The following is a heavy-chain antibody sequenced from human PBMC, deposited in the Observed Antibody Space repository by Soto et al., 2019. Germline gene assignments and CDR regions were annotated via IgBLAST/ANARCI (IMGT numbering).Heavy chain of an antibody. J-gene: IGHJ5*02. D-gene: IGHD6-13*01. Sequence: QVQLVQSGAEVKKPGASVKVSCKASGYTFTSYYMHWVRQAPGQGLEWMGIINPSGGSTSYAQKFQGRVTMTRDTSTSTVYMELSSLRSEDTAVYYCARSSSWDADVNNWFDPWGQGTLVTVSS. CDR3: ARSSSWDADVNNWFDP. CDR2: INPSGGST. V-gene: IGHV1-46*01. CDR1: GYTFTSYY.